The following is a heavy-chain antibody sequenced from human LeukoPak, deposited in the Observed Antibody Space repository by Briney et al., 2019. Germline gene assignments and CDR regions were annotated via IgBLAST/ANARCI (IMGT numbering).Heavy chain of an antibody. CDR3: ARVFYGGYGVGEYYFDY. V-gene: IGHV4-30-4*01. D-gene: IGHD4-17*01. J-gene: IGHJ4*02. CDR2: IYYSGST. CDR1: GGSISSGDYY. Sequence: SQTLSLTCTVSGGSISSGDYYWSWIRQPPGKGLEWIGYIYYSGSTYYNPSLKSRVTISVDTSKNQFSLKLSSVTAADTAVYYCARVFYGGYGVGEYYFDYWGQGTLVTVSS.